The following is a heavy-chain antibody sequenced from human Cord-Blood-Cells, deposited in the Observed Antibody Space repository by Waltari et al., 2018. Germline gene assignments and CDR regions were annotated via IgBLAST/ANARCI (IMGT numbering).Heavy chain of an antibody. CDR1: GGSLSSSSYY. V-gene: IGHV4-39*01. D-gene: IGHD3-3*01. Sequence: QLQLQESGPGLVKPSETLSLTCTVSGGSLSSSSYYWGWIRQPPGKGLEWIGSIYYSGSTYYNPSLKSRVTISVDTSKNQFSLKLSSVTAADTAVYYCARHHVGIFGSRINWFDPWGQGTLVTVSS. J-gene: IGHJ5*02. CDR3: ARHHVGIFGSRINWFDP. CDR2: IYYSGST.